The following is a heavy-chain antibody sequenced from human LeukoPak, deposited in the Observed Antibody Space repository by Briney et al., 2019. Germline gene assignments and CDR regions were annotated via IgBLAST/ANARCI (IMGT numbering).Heavy chain of an antibody. CDR2: ISSSSSYI. Sequence: GGSLRLSCAASGFTFSSYSMNWVRQAPGKGLEWLSSISSSSSYIYYADSVKGRFTISRDNAKNSLYLQMNSLRAEDTAVYYCARGGGEYSSSSGVYWGQGSLVTVSP. J-gene: IGHJ4*02. CDR1: GFTFSSYS. CDR3: ARGGGEYSSSSGVY. V-gene: IGHV3-21*01. D-gene: IGHD6-6*01.